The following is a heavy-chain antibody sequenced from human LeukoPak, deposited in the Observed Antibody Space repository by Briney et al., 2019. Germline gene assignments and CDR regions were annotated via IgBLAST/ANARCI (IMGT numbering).Heavy chain of an antibody. D-gene: IGHD5-18*01. V-gene: IGHV4-30-2*01. CDR3: ARGLNTAMVTEEAGYYFDY. J-gene: IGHJ4*02. CDR2: IYHSGST. Sequence: PSETLSLTCAVSGGSISSGGYSWSWIRQPPGKGLEWIGYIYHSGSTYYNPSLKSRVTISVDRSKNQFSLKLSSVTAADTAVYYCARGLNTAMVTEEAGYYFDYWGQGTLVTVSS. CDR1: GGSISSGGYS.